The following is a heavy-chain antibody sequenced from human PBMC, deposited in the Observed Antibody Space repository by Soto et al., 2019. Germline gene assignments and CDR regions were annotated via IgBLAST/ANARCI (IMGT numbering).Heavy chain of an antibody. CDR3: AAGYTTGPDAFDI. V-gene: IGHV5-51*01. CDR2: IFPGDSDT. D-gene: IGHD6-13*01. J-gene: IGHJ3*02. CDR1: GYNFANYW. Sequence: GESLKISCKGSGYNFANYWIGWVRQMPGKGLEWMGMIFPGDSDTKNSPSLQGQITMSVDKSDSSAYLQWRSLKASDTAMYYCAAGYTTGPDAFDIWGQGTMVTVS.